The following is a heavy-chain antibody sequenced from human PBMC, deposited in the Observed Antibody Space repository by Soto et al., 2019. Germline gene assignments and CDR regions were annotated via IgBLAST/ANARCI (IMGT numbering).Heavy chain of an antibody. CDR2: IKSKTDGGTT. V-gene: IGHV3-15*07. CDR1: GFTFSNAW. Sequence: PGGSLRLSCAASGFTFSNAWMNWVRQAPGKGLEWVGRIKSKTDGGTTDYAAPVKGRFTISRDDSKNTLYLQMNSLKTEDTAVYYCTTDHVVVVVAAIGVWGSDIWGQGTMVTVSS. D-gene: IGHD2-15*01. CDR3: TTDHVVVVVAAIGVWGSDI. J-gene: IGHJ3*02.